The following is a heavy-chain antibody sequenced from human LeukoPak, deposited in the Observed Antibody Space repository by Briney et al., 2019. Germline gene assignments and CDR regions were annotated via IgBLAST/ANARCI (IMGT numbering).Heavy chain of an antibody. J-gene: IGHJ4*02. CDR3: ASRAHFWSGPGG. V-gene: IGHV3-7*01. CDR1: GFTFNTYW. Sequence: GGSLRLSCAASGFTFNTYWMSWVRQAPGKGLEWVANIEQDGSEKYYVDSVKGRFTISRDNAKNSLYLQMNSLRAEDTAVYYCASRAHFWSGPGGWGQGTLVTVSS. CDR2: IEQDGSEK. D-gene: IGHD3-3*02.